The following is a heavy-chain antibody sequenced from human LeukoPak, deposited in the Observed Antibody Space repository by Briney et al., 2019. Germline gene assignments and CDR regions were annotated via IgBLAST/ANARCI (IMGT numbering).Heavy chain of an antibody. J-gene: IGHJ4*02. CDR1: GFTFSDYY. CDR2: ISSSGSTI. CDR3: AKDGGYYKEVYYFDY. V-gene: IGHV3-11*01. Sequence: GGSLRLSCAASGFTFSDYYMSWIRQAPGKGLEWVSYISSSGSTIYYADSVKGRFTISRDNAKNSLYLQMNSLRAEDTAVYYCAKDGGYYKEVYYFDYWGQGTLVTVSS. D-gene: IGHD3-22*01.